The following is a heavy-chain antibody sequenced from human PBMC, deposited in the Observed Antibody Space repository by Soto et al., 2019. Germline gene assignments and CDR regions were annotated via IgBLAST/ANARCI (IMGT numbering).Heavy chain of an antibody. Sequence: SETLSLTCTVSGGSISSGDYYWSWIRQPPGKGLEWIGYIYYSGSTYYNPSLKSRVTISVDTSKNQFSLKLSSVTAADTAVYYCARDGSYYDFWSGHKFDYWGQGTLVTVSS. CDR3: ARDGSYYDFWSGHKFDY. V-gene: IGHV4-30-4*01. CDR1: GGSISSGDYY. CDR2: IYYSGST. D-gene: IGHD3-3*01. J-gene: IGHJ4*02.